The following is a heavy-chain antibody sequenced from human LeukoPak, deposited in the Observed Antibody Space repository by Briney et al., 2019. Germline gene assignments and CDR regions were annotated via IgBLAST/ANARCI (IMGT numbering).Heavy chain of an antibody. CDR1: GYTFSDYY. CDR2: INPNSGGT. J-gene: IGHJ4*02. V-gene: IGHV1-2*06. CDR3: ARAYSGSYRDDY. Sequence: ASVKVSCKASGYTFSDYYMHWVRQAPGQGLEWMGRINPNSGGTYYAQKFQGRVTMTRDTPISTAYMDLSRLKSDDTAVYYCARAYSGSYRDDYWGQGTLVTVSS. D-gene: IGHD1-26*01.